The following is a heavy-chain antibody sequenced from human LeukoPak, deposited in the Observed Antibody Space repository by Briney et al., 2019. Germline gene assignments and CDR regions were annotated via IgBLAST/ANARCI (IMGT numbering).Heavy chain of an antibody. CDR3: ARGVDYYENSGTIDY. Sequence: PGKSLRLSCTASGFTFSDYGMHWVRQPPGKGLEWVAIIWYDGSNKKYEDSAKGRFTISRDNSKNTLYLQMNSLRAEDTAVYYCARGVDYYENSGTIDYWGQGTLITVSS. CDR2: IWYDGSNK. D-gene: IGHD3-22*01. V-gene: IGHV3-33*01. J-gene: IGHJ4*02. CDR1: GFTFSDYG.